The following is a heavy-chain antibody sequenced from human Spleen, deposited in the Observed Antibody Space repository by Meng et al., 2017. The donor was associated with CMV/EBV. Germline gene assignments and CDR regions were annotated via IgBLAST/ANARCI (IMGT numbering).Heavy chain of an antibody. V-gene: IGHV3-11*01. CDR1: GFTFSDYY. CDR3: VRDTLDSVGYFSS. J-gene: IGHJ5*02. CDR2: ITNSDHII. D-gene: IGHD3-22*01. Sequence: GESLKISCEASGFTFSDYYMIWIRQTPGKGLEWVSYITNSDHIIYYADSVKGRFTISRDNAKNSLYLQMNSLRAEDTAIYYCVRDTLDSVGYFSSWGQGTLVTVSS.